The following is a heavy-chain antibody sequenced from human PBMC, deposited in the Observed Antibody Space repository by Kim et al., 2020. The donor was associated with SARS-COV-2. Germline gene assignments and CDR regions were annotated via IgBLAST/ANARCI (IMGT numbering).Heavy chain of an antibody. J-gene: IGHJ4*02. CDR1: GFTVSSNY. CDR3: ASQGFMITFGGVIV. D-gene: IGHD3-16*02. CDR2: IYSGGST. Sequence: GGSLRLSCAASGFTVSSNYMSWVRQAPGKGLEWVSVIYSGGSTYYADSVKGRFTISRDNSKNTLYLQMNSLRAEDTAVYYCASQGFMITFGGVIVWGQGTLVTVSS. V-gene: IGHV3-53*01.